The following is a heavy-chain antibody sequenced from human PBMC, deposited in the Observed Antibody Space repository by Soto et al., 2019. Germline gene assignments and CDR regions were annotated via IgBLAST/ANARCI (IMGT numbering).Heavy chain of an antibody. Sequence: GSSLRLSCAASGFTFNSYGMHWVLQGPGNGLEWVAFISYDSTKTYYADSVKGLFTISRDNSNSALYVQMNSRTGEDTAVYYCARTRSAWADFHYYSLDVWGQGTTVTVSS. D-gene: IGHD1-26*01. CDR2: ISYDSTKT. V-gene: IGHV3-30*03. J-gene: IGHJ6*02. CDR1: GFTFNSYG. CDR3: ARTRSAWADFHYYSLDV.